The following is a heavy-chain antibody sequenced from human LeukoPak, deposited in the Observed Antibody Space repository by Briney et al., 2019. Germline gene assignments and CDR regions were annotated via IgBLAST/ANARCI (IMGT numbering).Heavy chain of an antibody. J-gene: IGHJ4*02. D-gene: IGHD2-15*01. CDR3: ARVGRYCSGGSRDDDTGYFDY. Sequence: PSETLSLTCTVSGGSISSYYWSWIRQPPGKGLEWIGYIYYSGSTNYNPSPKSRVTISVDTSKNQFSLKLSSVTAADTAVYYCARVGRYCSGGSRDDDTGYFDYWGQGTLVTVSS. V-gene: IGHV4-59*01. CDR1: GGSISSYY. CDR2: IYYSGST.